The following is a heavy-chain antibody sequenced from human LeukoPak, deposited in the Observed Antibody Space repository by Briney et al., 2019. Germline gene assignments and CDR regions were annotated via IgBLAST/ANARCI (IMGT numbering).Heavy chain of an antibody. J-gene: IGHJ6*02. CDR3: ARGPPRIAAAGGAYYYGMDV. CDR2: INPNSGGT. Sequence: ASVKVSCKASGYIFTDYYMHWVRQAPGQGLEWMGWINPNSGGTNYAQKFQGWVTMTRDTSISTAYMELSRLRSDDTAVYYCARGPPRIAAAGGAYYYGMDVWGQGTTVTVSS. V-gene: IGHV1-2*04. D-gene: IGHD6-13*01. CDR1: GYIFTDYY.